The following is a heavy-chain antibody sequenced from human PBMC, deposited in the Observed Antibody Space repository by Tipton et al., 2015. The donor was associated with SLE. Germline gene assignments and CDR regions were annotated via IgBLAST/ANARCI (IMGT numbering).Heavy chain of an antibody. D-gene: IGHD6-13*01. CDR3: AREGSSSFDY. CDR1: GGSISSGSYY. V-gene: IGHV4-61*02. J-gene: IGHJ4*02. CDR2: IYTSGST. Sequence: TLSLTCTVSGGSISSGSYYWSWIRQPAGKGLEWIGRIYTSGSTNYNPSLKSRVTISVDTSKNQFSLKLSSVTAADTPVYYCAREGSSSFDYWGQGTLVTVSS.